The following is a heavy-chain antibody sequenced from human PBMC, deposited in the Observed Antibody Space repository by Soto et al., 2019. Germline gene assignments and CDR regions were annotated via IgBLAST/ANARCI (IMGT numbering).Heavy chain of an antibody. CDR3: ARAGSSDYYGGSGVFDS. D-gene: IGHD3-22*01. J-gene: IGHJ4*02. CDR2: SYHSGST. CDR1: GGSISRNNW. V-gene: IGHV4-4*02. Sequence: QVQLQESGPGLVKTSGTLSLTCAVSGGSISRNNWWSWVRQSPGKGLEWIGESYHSGSTNYNPSLKSRVTISVDKSKNQFSLKLSSVTAADTAVYYCARAGSSDYYGGSGVFDSWGQGTLVTVSS.